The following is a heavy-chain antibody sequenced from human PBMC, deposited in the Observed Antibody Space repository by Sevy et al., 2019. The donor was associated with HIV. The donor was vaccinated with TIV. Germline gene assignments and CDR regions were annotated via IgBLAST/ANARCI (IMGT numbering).Heavy chain of an antibody. CDR1: GFTFSNYA. Sequence: GGSLRLSCAASGFTFSNYAMHWVRQAPGKGLEWVAAIWNDGSKKYYADSVKGRLIVSRDNSKSTLSLQMNSLSVEDTAVYCCARESGSDWYFDYWGQGSLVTVSS. CDR3: ARESGSDWYFDY. CDR2: IWNDGSKK. J-gene: IGHJ4*02. D-gene: IGHD6-19*01. V-gene: IGHV3-33*01.